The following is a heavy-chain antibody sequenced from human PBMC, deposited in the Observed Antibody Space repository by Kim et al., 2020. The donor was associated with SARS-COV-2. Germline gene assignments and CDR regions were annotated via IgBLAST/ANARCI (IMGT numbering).Heavy chain of an antibody. CDR3: AKDRGGSGWPVFDY. CDR1: GFTFSNNA. Sequence: GGSLRLSCAASGFTFSNNAMSWVRLAPGRGLELVSTIRASAETTYYANSVNGRFTISRDSSKHTLYLQLNSLRVDDAAVYYCAKDRGGSGWPVFDYWGQGTMVTVSS. J-gene: IGHJ4*02. V-gene: IGHV3-23*01. CDR2: IRASAETT. D-gene: IGHD6-19*01.